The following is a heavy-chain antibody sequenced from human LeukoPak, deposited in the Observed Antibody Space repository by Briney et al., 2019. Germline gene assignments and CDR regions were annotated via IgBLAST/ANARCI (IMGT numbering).Heavy chain of an antibody. J-gene: IGHJ4*02. V-gene: IGHV4-34*01. CDR2: INHSGSA. CDR3: ARARRDSGYYKVDY. D-gene: IGHD3-3*01. CDR1: GGSLSGSY. Sequence: KPSETLSLTCAVCGGSLSGSYWSWIRQPPGKGLEWIGEINHSGSANYNPSLKSRVTLSIDKSKNQFSLNLNSVTAADTAVYYCARARRDSGYYKVDYWGQGTLVTVSS.